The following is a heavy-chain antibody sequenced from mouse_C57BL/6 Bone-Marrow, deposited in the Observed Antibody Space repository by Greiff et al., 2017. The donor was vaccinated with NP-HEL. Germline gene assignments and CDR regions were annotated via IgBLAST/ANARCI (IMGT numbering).Heavy chain of an antibody. CDR1: GFTFSSYA. J-gene: IGHJ3*01. D-gene: IGHD3-3*01. V-gene: IGHV5-4*01. Sequence: EVKLVESGGGLVKPGGSLKLSCAASGFTFSSYAMSWVRQTPEKRLEWVATISDGGSYTYYPDNVKGRFTISRDNAKNNLYLQMSHLKSEDTAMYYCAREGRTGDAWFAYWGQGTLVTVSA. CDR3: AREGRTGDAWFAY. CDR2: ISDGGSYT.